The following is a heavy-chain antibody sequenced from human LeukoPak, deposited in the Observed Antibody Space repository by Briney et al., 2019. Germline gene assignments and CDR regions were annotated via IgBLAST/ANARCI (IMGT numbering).Heavy chain of an antibody. CDR1: GFTFSSYG. CDR3: YVGATGPYYYGMDV. V-gene: IGHV3-30*03. CDR2: ISYDGSNK. D-gene: IGHD1-26*01. J-gene: IGHJ6*02. Sequence: GSLRLSCAASGFTFSSYGMHWVRQAPGKGLEWVAVISYDGSNKYYADSVKGRFTISRDNSKNTLYLQMNSLRAEDTAVYHCYVGATGPYYYGMDVWGQGTTVTVSS.